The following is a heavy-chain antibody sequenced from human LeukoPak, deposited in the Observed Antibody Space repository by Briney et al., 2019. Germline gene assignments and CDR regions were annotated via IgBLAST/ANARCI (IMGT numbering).Heavy chain of an antibody. CDR2: IYRGGST. CDR3: ARLQAKHDYGGNSEFWGAFDI. CDR1: GFTVSSKY. J-gene: IGHJ3*02. D-gene: IGHD4-23*01. Sequence: YPGGSLRLSCAASGFTVSSKYMSWVRQAPGKGLEWVSVIYRGGSTYYADSVKGRFTISRDNSKNTLYLQMNSLRAEDTAVYYCARLQAKHDYGGNSEFWGAFDIWGQGTMVTVSS. V-gene: IGHV3-66*01.